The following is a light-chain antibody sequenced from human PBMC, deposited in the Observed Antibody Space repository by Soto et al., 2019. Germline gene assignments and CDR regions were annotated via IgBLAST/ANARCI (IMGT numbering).Light chain of an antibody. Sequence: DMQMTQSPSSLSASVGDRVTITCQASQDVKTYLNWYQQNPGKVPKLLIYDASKLEAGVPSRFRGSGSGTDFTLTIPSLQPEDTATYYCQQYGVVPRFGPGTKLTIK. V-gene: IGKV1-33*01. J-gene: IGKJ3*01. CDR3: QQYGVVPR. CDR2: DAS. CDR1: QDVKTY.